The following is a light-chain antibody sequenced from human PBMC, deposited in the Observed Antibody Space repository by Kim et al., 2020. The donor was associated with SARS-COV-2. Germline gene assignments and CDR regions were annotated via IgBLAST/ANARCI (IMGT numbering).Light chain of an antibody. Sequence: GQSLTISCSGLSTNIGSNTFNSYQQHPATAPTLLIYSNTPRPSGVPDQFSASNSGASASLSISWLQSEDEADYYCGAWYDSLNGPVFGGGTQLTVL. V-gene: IGLV1-44*01. CDR2: SNT. CDR3: GAWYDSLNGPV. CDR1: STNIGSNT. J-gene: IGLJ3*02.